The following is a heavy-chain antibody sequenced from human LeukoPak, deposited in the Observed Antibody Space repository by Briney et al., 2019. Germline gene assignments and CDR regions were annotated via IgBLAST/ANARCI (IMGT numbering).Heavy chain of an antibody. CDR2: IYYSGNT. CDR3: ARHISDVYYYDNSGFYGFDY. V-gene: IGHV4-59*08. Sequence: PSETLSLTCTVSGGSITNYHLSWIRQPPGKGLEWIGYIYYSGNTNYNPSLRSRVTISVDTSKNQFYLRLNSVPAADTGVYFCARHISDVYYYDNSGFYGFDYWGQGTLVTVSS. D-gene: IGHD3-22*01. CDR1: GGSITNYH. J-gene: IGHJ4*02.